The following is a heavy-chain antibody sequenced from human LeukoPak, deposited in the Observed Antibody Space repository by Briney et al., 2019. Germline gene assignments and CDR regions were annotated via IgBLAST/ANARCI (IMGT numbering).Heavy chain of an antibody. CDR2: ISAYNGNT. CDR1: GCTFTSYY. J-gene: IGHJ6*02. Sequence: ASVKVSCKASGCTFTSYYMHWVRQAPGQGLEWMGWISAYNGNTNYAQKFQGWVTMTRDTSISTAYMELSRLRSDDTAVYYCARDRGYSHPGGMDVWGQGTTVTVSS. V-gene: IGHV1-2*04. CDR3: ARDRGYSHPGGMDV. D-gene: IGHD5-18*01.